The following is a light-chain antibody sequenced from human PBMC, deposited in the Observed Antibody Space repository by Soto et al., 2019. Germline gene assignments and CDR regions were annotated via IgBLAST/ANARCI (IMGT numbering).Light chain of an antibody. CDR2: AAS. J-gene: IGKJ1*01. Sequence: DIQMTQSPSSLSASVGDRVTMTCRASQGISNYLAWYQQKPGKVPKLLIYAASTLRSGVPSRFSGSGSGTDFTLTISSLQPEDVATYYCQKYNNAPRTFGQGTKVDIK. V-gene: IGKV1-27*01. CDR1: QGISNY. CDR3: QKYNNAPRT.